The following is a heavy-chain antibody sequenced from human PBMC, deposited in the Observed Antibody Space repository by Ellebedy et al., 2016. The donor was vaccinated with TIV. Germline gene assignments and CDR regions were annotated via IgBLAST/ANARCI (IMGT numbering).Heavy chain of an antibody. V-gene: IGHV1-8*01. J-gene: IGHJ5*02. CDR3: ARVGYYDFWSGYYYNWFDP. CDR2: MNPNSGNT. CDR1: GYTFTSYD. Sequence: AASVKVSCKASGYTFTSYDINWVRQATGQGLEWMGWMNPNSGNTGYAQKFQGRVTMTRNTSISTAYMELSSLRSENTAVYYCARVGYYDFWSGYYYNWFDPWGQGTLVTVSS. D-gene: IGHD3-3*01.